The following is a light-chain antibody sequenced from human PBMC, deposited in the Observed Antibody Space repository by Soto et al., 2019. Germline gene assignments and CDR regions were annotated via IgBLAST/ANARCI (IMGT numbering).Light chain of an antibody. Sequence: QLVLTQSPSASASLGASGTLTCTLSSGHSSNAIVWHQQQPEKGPRYLMKINSDGSHSQGDGIPDRFSGSSSGAERYLTISRLQSEDEADYYCQTWGTGFWVFGGGTKLTVL. CDR1: SGHSSNA. CDR3: QTWGTGFWV. V-gene: IGLV4-69*01. J-gene: IGLJ3*02. CDR2: INSDGSH.